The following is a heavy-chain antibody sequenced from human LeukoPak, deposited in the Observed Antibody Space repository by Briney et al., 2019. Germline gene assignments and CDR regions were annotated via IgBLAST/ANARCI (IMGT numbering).Heavy chain of an antibody. CDR3: AGDILTGSRPYYMDV. V-gene: IGHV1-69*13. CDR2: IIPIFGTA. D-gene: IGHD3-9*01. Sequence: SVKVSCKASGGTFSSYAISWVRQAPGQGLEWMGGIIPIFGTANYAQKFQGRVTITADESTGTAYMELSSLRSEDTAVYYCAGDILTGSRPYYMDVWGKGTTVTVSS. CDR1: GGTFSSYA. J-gene: IGHJ6*03.